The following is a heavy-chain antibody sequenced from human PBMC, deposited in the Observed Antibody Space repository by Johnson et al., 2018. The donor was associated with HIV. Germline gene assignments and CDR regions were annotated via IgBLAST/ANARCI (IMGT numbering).Heavy chain of an antibody. CDR3: ARGGAAAGPDAFDI. CDR1: GFTFSSYW. CDR2: IKQDGSEK. Sequence: VQLVESGGGLVQPGGSLRLSCAASGFTFSSYWMSWVRQAPGKGLEWVANIKQDGSEKYYVDSVKGRFTISRDNSKNTLYLQMNSLRAEDTAVYYCARGGAAAGPDAFDIWGQGTMVTVSS. V-gene: IGHV3-7*02. D-gene: IGHD6-13*01. J-gene: IGHJ3*02.